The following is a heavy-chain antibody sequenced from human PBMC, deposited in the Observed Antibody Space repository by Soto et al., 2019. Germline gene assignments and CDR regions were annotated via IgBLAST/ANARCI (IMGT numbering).Heavy chain of an antibody. Sequence: DVQLVESGGGLVQPGGSLRLSCEVSGFSISTYSMNWVRQAPGKGLEWISYIRSSSETIFYADSVQGRFTISSDKAKNSLYLQLNSLRDEDTAVYYCVRDHNYSLDYWGQGTPVTVSS. CDR2: IRSSSETI. V-gene: IGHV3-48*02. J-gene: IGHJ4*02. CDR1: GFSISTYS. D-gene: IGHD2-15*01. CDR3: VRDHNYSLDY.